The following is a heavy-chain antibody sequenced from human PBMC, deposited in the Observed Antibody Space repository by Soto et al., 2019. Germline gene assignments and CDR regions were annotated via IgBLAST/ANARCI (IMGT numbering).Heavy chain of an antibody. CDR2: IKLDGSSQ. CDR3: ARLESGSLDS. Sequence: GGSLRLSCGASGFSIGNYWMNWVRQAPGKGLEWVGNIKLDGSSQYYLGSVRGRFTISRDNAHNSLYLQMNNLRAEDTAIYYCARLESGSLDSWGQGTLVTVSS. J-gene: IGHJ4*02. V-gene: IGHV3-7*01. CDR1: GFSIGNYW. D-gene: IGHD1-26*01.